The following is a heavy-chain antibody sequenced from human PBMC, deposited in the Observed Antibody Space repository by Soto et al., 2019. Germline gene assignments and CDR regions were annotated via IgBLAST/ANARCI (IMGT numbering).Heavy chain of an antibody. D-gene: IGHD4-17*01. CDR3: ARERLDYGGNSAQGMDV. CDR2: ISYDGSNK. CDR1: GFTFSSYA. V-gene: IGHV3-30-3*01. J-gene: IGHJ6*02. Sequence: HPGGSLRLSCAASGFTFSSYAMHWVRQAPGKGLEWVAVISYDGSNKYYADSVKGRFTISRDNSKNTLYLQMNSLRAEDTAVYYCARERLDYGGNSAQGMDVWGQGTTVTVSS.